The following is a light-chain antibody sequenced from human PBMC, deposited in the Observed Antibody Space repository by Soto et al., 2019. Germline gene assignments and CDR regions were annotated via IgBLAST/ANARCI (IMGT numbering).Light chain of an antibody. V-gene: IGLV2-14*01. CDR2: DVS. CDR3: SSYTSSSTYV. J-gene: IGLJ1*01. Sequence: QSALTQPASVSGSPGQSITITCTGTTSDTGSYNYVSWYLQDPGKAPKLIIYDVSYRPSGVSNRFSGSKSGNTASLTISALQAEDEVDYCSSYTSSSTYVFGTGTKVTVL. CDR1: TSDTGSYNY.